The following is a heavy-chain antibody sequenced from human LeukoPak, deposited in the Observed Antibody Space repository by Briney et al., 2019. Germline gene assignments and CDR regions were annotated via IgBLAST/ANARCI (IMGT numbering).Heavy chain of an antibody. D-gene: IGHD6-13*01. J-gene: IGHJ6*04. V-gene: IGHV4-61*01. CDR1: GGSVSSGSYY. CDR2: IYYSGST. Sequence: SETLSLTCTVSGGSVSSGSYYWSWIRQPAGKGLEWIGFIYYSGSTNYNPSLKSRVTISVDTSKNQFSLKLSSVTAADTAVYYCARATKVSSSSWYPGLNYGMDVWGKGTTVTVSS. CDR3: ARATKVSSSSWYPGLNYGMDV.